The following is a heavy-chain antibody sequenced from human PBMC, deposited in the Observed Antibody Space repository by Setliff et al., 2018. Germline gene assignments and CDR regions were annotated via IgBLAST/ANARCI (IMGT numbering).Heavy chain of an antibody. D-gene: IGHD6-6*01. Sequence: PGGSLRLSCAASGFTFSGYGMHWVRQAPGKGLEWVAVIWYDGSNKYYGDSVKGRFTISRDNSKDTLYLQMNSLRSEDTAVYYCARALPSIHIDYWGQGTLVTVSS. CDR3: ARALPSIHIDY. V-gene: IGHV3-33*08. CDR2: IWYDGSNK. CDR1: GFTFSGYG. J-gene: IGHJ4*02.